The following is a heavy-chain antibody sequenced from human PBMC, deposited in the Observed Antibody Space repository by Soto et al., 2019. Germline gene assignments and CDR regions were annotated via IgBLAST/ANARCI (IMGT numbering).Heavy chain of an antibody. CDR3: TRHIGGYLYYYYGMDV. J-gene: IGHJ6*02. D-gene: IGHD5-12*01. Sequence: EVQLVESGGGLVQPGGSLKLSCAASGFTFSGSAMHWVRQASGKGLEWVGRIRSKANSYATAYAASVKGRFTISRDDSKNTAYLQMNSRKTEDTAVYYCTRHIGGYLYYYYGMDVWGQGTTVTVSS. CDR1: GFTFSGSA. CDR2: IRSKANSYAT. V-gene: IGHV3-73*02.